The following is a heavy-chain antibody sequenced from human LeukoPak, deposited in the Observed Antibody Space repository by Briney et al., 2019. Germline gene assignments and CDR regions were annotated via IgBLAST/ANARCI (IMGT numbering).Heavy chain of an antibody. V-gene: IGHV4-39*07. J-gene: IGHJ4*02. CDR1: GGSISSSTYH. D-gene: IGHD1-26*01. CDR2: IDYSGST. Sequence: SETLSLTCSVSGGSISSSTYHWGWIRQPPGTGLEWIASIDYSGSTYYNPSLKSRVTISVGTSKNQFSLKLRSVTAADTAVYYCARYASGTNFRGIDSWGQGTLVTVSS. CDR3: ARYASGTNFRGIDS.